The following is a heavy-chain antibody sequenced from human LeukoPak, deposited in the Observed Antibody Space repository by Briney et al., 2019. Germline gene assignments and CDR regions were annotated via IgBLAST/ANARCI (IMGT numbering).Heavy chain of an antibody. CDR2: IYSGGST. CDR3: ARDLGYSHGHPFDY. CDR1: GFTVSSTY. V-gene: IGHV3-53*01. Sequence: GGSLRLSCAASGFTVSSTYMSWVRQAPGEGLEWVSVIYSGGSTFYADSVEGRFTISRDNSKNTLYLQMNSLRAEDTAVYYCARDLGYSHGHPFDYWGQGTLVTVSS. D-gene: IGHD5-24*01. J-gene: IGHJ4*02.